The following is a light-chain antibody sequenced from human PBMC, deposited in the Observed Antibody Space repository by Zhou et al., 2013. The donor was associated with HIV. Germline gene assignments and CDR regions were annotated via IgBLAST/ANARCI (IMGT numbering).Light chain of an antibody. CDR1: SSDVGSYNR. J-gene: IGLJ1*01. CDR3: ASYSSGTLYV. V-gene: IGLV2-18*02. CDR2: EVN. Sequence: QSALTQPASVSGSPGQSIXISCTGTSSDVGSYNRVSWYQQSPGTGPKLMIYEVNNRPSGVPDRFSGSKSGNSASLTISGLQAEDEADYYCASYSSGTLYVFGTGTKVTVL.